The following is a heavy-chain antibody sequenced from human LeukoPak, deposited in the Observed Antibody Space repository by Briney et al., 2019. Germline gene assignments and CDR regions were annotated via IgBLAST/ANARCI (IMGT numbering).Heavy chain of an antibody. CDR1: GYSISSGYY. V-gene: IGHV4-38-2*02. J-gene: IGHJ5*02. D-gene: IGHD3-3*01. CDR3: ARGVVRITIFGVVINWFDP. CDR2: IYHSGST. Sequence: SETLSLTCTVSGYSISSGYYWGWIRQPPGKGLEWIGSIYHSGSTYYNPSLKSRVTISVDPSKNQFSLELSSVTAADTAVYYCARGVVRITIFGVVINWFDPWGQGTLVTVSS.